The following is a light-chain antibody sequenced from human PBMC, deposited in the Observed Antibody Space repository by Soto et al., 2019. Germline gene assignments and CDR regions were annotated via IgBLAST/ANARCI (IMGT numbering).Light chain of an antibody. CDR1: QTISKS. V-gene: IGKV1-39*01. CDR3: QQRYSHPYT. J-gene: IGKJ2*01. CDR2: GAS. Sequence: DIQMTQSPSSLSASVGDTISITCRSFQTISKSLNWYQQRPGKAPKLLIFGASNLHNGVPPRFRGHVAGTTFTLTITAAQSEDGTTDYGQQRYSHPYTFGQVTKVDI.